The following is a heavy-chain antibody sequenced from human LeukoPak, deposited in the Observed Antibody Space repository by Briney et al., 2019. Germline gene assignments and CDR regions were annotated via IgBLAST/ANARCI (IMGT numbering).Heavy chain of an antibody. CDR2: ITPIFGTA. D-gene: IGHD4-23*01. CDR1: GGAFSGYD. V-gene: IGHV1-69*13. CDR3: ARGWLAETTVVTPYNY. Sequence: SVKVSCKTSGGAFSGYDISWLRQAPGQGLEWMGGITPIFGTANYAQKFQGRVTITAVESMSTAYMELSSLRSEDTAVYYCARGWLAETTVVTPYNYWGQGTLVTVSS. J-gene: IGHJ4*02.